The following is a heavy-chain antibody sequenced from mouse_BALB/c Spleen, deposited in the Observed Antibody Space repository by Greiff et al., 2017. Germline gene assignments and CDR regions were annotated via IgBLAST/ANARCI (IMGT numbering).Heavy chain of an antibody. CDR2: ISSGGST. Sequence: DVQLQESGGGLVKPGGSLKLSCAASGFTFSSYAMSWVRQTPEKRLEWVASISSGGSTYYPDSVKGRFTISRDNARNILYLQMSSLRSEDTAMYYCARGGFATVDYAMDYWGQGTSVTVSS. CDR3: ARGGFATVDYAMDY. J-gene: IGHJ4*01. D-gene: IGHD1-1*01. V-gene: IGHV5-6-5*01. CDR1: GFTFSSYA.